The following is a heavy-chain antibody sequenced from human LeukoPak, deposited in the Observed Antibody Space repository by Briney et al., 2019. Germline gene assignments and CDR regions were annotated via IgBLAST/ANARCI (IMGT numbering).Heavy chain of an antibody. V-gene: IGHV3-48*03. J-gene: IGHJ4*02. CDR3: ARGFAYSSSWDY. CDR1: GFTFSSYE. D-gene: IGHD6-13*01. Sequence: GGSLRLSCAISGFTFSSYEMNWVRQAPGKGLEWVSYISSSGSTIYYADSVKGRFTISRDNAKNSLYLQMNSLRAEDTAVYYCARGFAYSSSWDYWGQGTLVTVSS. CDR2: ISSSGSTI.